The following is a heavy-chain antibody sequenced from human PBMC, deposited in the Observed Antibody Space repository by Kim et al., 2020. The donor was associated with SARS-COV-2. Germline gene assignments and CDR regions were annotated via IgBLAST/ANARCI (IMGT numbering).Heavy chain of an antibody. J-gene: IGHJ5*02. V-gene: IGHV3-23*01. D-gene: IGHD3-10*01. CDR1: GFTFSSSA. CDR3: VTRGSGVGFDP. CDR2: ISGSGDNT. Sequence: GGSLRLSCAASGFTFSSSAMNWVRQAPGRGLEWVSEISGSGDNTYYADSVKGRFTISRDNSKNTLYLQMNSLRAEDTAVFYCVTRGSGVGFDPWGQGTLVIVSS.